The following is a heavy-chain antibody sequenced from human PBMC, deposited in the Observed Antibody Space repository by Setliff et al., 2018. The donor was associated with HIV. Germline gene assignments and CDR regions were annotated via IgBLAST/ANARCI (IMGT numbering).Heavy chain of an antibody. CDR1: GGTFSSYA. Sequence: RASVKVSCKASGGTFSSYAISWVRQAPGQGLEWMGGIIPIFGTANYAQKFQGRVTITTDESTSIACMELSSLRSEDTAVYYCARDRAHYYDSSGQMPFDIWGQGTMVTV. V-gene: IGHV1-69*05. J-gene: IGHJ3*02. CDR3: ARDRAHYYDSSGQMPFDI. D-gene: IGHD3-22*01. CDR2: IIPIFGTA.